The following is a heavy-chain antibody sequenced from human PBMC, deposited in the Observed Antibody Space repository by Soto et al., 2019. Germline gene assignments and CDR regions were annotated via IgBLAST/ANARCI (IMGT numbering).Heavy chain of an antibody. Sequence: QLQLQESGPGLEKPSETLSLTCTVSGGSISSSSYYWGWIRQPPGKGLEWIGSIYYSGSTYYNQSLKSRVTISVDTSKHQFSLTLSSVTAADTAVYYCASPGRLLGELSWGYWGQGTLVTVSS. CDR1: GGSISSSSYY. V-gene: IGHV4-39*01. CDR2: IYYSGST. CDR3: ASPGRLLGELSWGY. J-gene: IGHJ4*02. D-gene: IGHD3-16*02.